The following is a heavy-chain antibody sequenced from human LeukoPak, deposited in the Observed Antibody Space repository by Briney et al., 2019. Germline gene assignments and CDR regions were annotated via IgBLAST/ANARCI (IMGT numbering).Heavy chain of an antibody. CDR1: GFTFSSYA. V-gene: IGHV3-30-3*02. D-gene: IGHD3-22*01. Sequence: GGSLRLSCAASGFTFSSYAMHWVRQAPGKGLEWVAVISYDGSNKYYADSVKGRFTISRDNSKNTLYLQMNSLRAEDTAVYYCAKHSLPYDSSGFFDYWGQGTLVTVSS. CDR3: AKHSLPYDSSGFFDY. J-gene: IGHJ4*02. CDR2: ISYDGSNK.